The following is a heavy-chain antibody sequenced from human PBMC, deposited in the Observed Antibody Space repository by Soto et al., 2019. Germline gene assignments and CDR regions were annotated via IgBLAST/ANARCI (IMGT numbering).Heavy chain of an antibody. Sequence: QVQLVESGGGVVQPGRSLRLSCAASGFTFSSYAMHWVRQAPGKGLEWVAVISYDGSNKYYADSVKGRFTISRDNSKNTLYLQMNSLRAEDTAVYYRASSRDTYYYPFQHCVHGTLVTVSS. D-gene: IGHD3-10*01. CDR1: GFTFSSYA. V-gene: IGHV3-30-3*01. CDR3: ASSRDTYYYPFQH. J-gene: IGHJ1*01. CDR2: ISYDGSNK.